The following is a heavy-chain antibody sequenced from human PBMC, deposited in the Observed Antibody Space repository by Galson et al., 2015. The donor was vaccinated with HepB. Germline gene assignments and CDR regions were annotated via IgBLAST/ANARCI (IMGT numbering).Heavy chain of an antibody. CDR1: GFSLSSYD. CDR2: IFSSGTNR. J-gene: IGHJ4*02. Sequence: SLRLSCAASGFSLSSYDMHWLRQAPGKGLECVAVIFSSGTNRFYADSVRGRFTISRDDSKNKLDLQMNRLRTDDTAIYYCAKEGCTNGVCMDYWGQGIMVTVSS. D-gene: IGHD2-8*01. V-gene: IGHV3-30*18. CDR3: AKEGCTNGVCMDY.